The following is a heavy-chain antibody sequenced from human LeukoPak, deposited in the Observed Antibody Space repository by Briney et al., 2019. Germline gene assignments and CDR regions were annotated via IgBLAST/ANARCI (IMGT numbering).Heavy chain of an antibody. CDR3: ARATTDSDAFDI. J-gene: IGHJ3*02. V-gene: IGHV4-39*07. CDR1: GGSISSSSYY. CDR2: IYYSGST. D-gene: IGHD1-26*01. Sequence: SETLSLTCTVSGGSISSSSYYWGWIRQPPGKGLEWIGSIYYSGSTYYNPSLKSRVTISVGTSKNQFSLKLSSVTAADTAVYYCARATTDSDAFDIWGQGTMVTVSS.